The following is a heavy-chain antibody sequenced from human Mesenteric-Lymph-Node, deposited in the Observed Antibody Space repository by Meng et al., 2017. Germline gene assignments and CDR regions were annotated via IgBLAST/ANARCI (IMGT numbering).Heavy chain of an antibody. D-gene: IGHD6-13*01. V-gene: IGHV1-2*06. J-gene: IGHJ4*02. Sequence: VQLVQSGAEVKKPGASGKVSCTPSGYTFTAYYIHWVRQAPGQGLDWMGRIDPNSGVTEYAQKFQGRVTVTGDTSISTAYMELSRLRSDDTAIYYCVRDEDISAAGKLFGDYWGQGTLVT. CDR1: GYTFTAYY. CDR2: IDPNSGVT. CDR3: VRDEDISAAGKLFGDY.